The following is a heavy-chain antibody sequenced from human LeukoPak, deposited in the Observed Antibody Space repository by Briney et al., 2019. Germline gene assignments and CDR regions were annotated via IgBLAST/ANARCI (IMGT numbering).Heavy chain of an antibody. Sequence: GGSLRLSCAASGFTFSSYAMSWVRQAPGKGLEWVSAISGSGGSTYYADSVKGRFTISRDNSKNTLYLQMNSLRAEDTAVYYCATFLQYYDFWSGYSTSVGGYYFDYWGQGTLVTVSS. D-gene: IGHD3-3*01. J-gene: IGHJ4*02. V-gene: IGHV3-23*01. CDR3: ATFLQYYDFWSGYSTSVGGYYFDY. CDR2: ISGSGGST. CDR1: GFTFSSYA.